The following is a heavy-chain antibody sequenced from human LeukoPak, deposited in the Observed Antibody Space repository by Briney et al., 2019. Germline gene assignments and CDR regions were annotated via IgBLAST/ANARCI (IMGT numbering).Heavy chain of an antibody. CDR3: ARANALYCSSTSCLFDY. CDR1: GYIFTGYY. J-gene: IGHJ4*02. Sequence: ASVKVSCKASGYIFTGYYMHWVRQAPGQGLEWMAWINPNSGGTYYAQNFYDRITMTRDTSISTAYMELSRLRSDDTAIYYCARANALYCSSTSCLFDYWGQGTLVTVSS. D-gene: IGHD2-2*01. CDR2: INPNSGGT. V-gene: IGHV1-2*02.